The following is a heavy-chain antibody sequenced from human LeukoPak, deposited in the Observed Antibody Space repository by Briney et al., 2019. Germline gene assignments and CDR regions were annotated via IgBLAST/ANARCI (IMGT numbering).Heavy chain of an antibody. CDR2: ISSSSSYI. D-gene: IGHD5-24*01. V-gene: IGHV3-21*01. CDR3: AKIPVEPGPVG. Sequence: GGSLRLSCAASGFTFSSYSMNWVRQAPGKGLEWVSSISSSSSYIYYADSVKGRFTISRDNAKNSLYLQMNSLRAEDTAVYYCAKIPVEPGPVGWGQGTLVTVSS. J-gene: IGHJ4*02. CDR1: GFTFSSYS.